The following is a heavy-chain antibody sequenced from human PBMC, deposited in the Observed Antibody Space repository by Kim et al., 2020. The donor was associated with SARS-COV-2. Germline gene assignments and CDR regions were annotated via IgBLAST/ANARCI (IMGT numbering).Heavy chain of an antibody. V-gene: IGHV7-4-1*02. Sequence: ASVKVSCKASGYTFTTYAMNWVRQAPGQGLEWMGWINTDTGIPTYAPGFRGRFVFSLDTSVTTAYLQISRLKAEDTAMYYCARDPTCTSTRCYASWNNGVHVWGQGTTVTVSS. D-gene: IGHD2-2*01. J-gene: IGHJ6*01. CDR3: ARDPTCTSTRCYASWNNGVHV. CDR1: GYTFTTYA. CDR2: INTDTGIP.